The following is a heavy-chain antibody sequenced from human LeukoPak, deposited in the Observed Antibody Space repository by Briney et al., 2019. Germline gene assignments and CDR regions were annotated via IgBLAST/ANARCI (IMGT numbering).Heavy chain of an antibody. Sequence: GGSLRLSCAASGFTFSSYSMNWVRQAPGKGLEWVSSISSSSYIYHADSVKGRFTISRDNAKNSLYLQMNSLRAEDTALYYCAKDLGWLVYDAFDIWGQGTMVTVSS. CDR3: AKDLGWLVYDAFDI. V-gene: IGHV3-21*04. J-gene: IGHJ3*02. D-gene: IGHD6-19*01. CDR1: GFTFSSYS. CDR2: ISSSSYI.